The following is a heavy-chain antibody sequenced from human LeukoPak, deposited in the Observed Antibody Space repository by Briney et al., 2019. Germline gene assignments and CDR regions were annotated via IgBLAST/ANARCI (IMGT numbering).Heavy chain of an antibody. CDR2: ISGSGGST. V-gene: IGHV3-23*01. CDR1: GFTFSSYA. J-gene: IGHJ6*03. D-gene: IGHD6-13*01. CDR3: ARDRGSSSWYSNAYYYYYYMDV. Sequence: PGGSLRLSCAASGFTFSSYAMSWVRQAPGKGLEWVSAISGSGGSTYYADSVKGRFTISRDNSKNTLYLQMNSLRAEDTAVYYCARDRGSSSWYSNAYYYYYYMDVXXKGXTVTVSS.